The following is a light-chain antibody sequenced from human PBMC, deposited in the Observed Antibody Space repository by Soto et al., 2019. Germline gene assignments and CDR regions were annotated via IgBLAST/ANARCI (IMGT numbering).Light chain of an antibody. CDR3: QQRSNWPPYT. Sequence: EIVLTQSPATLSLSPGERATLSCRASQSVSSYLAWYQQKPGQAPTLLIYDASNRATGIPARFSGSGSRTDFTLNISSLEPEDFAVYYCQQRSNWPPYTFGQGTKLEIK. V-gene: IGKV3-11*01. CDR2: DAS. CDR1: QSVSSY. J-gene: IGKJ2*01.